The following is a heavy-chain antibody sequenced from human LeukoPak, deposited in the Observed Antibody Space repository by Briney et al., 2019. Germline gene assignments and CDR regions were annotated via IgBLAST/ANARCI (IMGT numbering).Heavy chain of an antibody. V-gene: IGHV3-23*01. CDR3: AKCSGGSCYLAQDY. Sequence: GGSLRLSCAASGLTFSSYAMSWVRQAPGKGLEWVSCISGSGGSTYYADSVKGRFTISRDNSKNTLYLQMDSLRAEDTAVYYCAKCSGGSCYLAQDYWGQGTLVTVSS. CDR1: GLTFSSYA. D-gene: IGHD2-15*01. J-gene: IGHJ4*02. CDR2: ISGSGGST.